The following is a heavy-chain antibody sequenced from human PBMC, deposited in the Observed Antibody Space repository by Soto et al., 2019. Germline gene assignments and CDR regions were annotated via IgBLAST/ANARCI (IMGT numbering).Heavy chain of an antibody. CDR3: ARDRDSSGYYSVN. J-gene: IGHJ4*02. Sequence: PGGSLRLSCAASGFTVSSNYMSWVRQASGKGLEWVSVIYSGGSTYYADSVKGRFTISRDNSKNTLYLQMNSLRAEDTAVYYCARDRDSSGYYSVNWGQGTLVTVSS. CDR1: GFTVSSNY. D-gene: IGHD3-22*01. V-gene: IGHV3-53*01. CDR2: IYSGGST.